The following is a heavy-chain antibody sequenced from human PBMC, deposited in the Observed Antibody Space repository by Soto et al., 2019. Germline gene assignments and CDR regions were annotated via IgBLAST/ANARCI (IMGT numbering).Heavy chain of an antibody. CDR2: ISGSGGST. D-gene: IGHD6-19*01. Sequence: PGGSLRLSCAASGFTFSSYAMSWVRQAPGKGLEWVSAISGSGGSTYYADSVKGRFTISRDNSKNTLYLQMNSLRAEDTAVYYCAKPPPPHWVAGTGGAGDYWGQGTLVTVSS. CDR3: AKPPPPHWVAGTGGAGDY. V-gene: IGHV3-23*01. CDR1: GFTFSSYA. J-gene: IGHJ4*02.